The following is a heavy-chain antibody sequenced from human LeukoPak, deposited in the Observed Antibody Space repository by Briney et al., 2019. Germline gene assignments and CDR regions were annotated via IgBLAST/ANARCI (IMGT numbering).Heavy chain of an antibody. CDR3: ASPYSSSPFDAVDI. CDR2: IYYSGST. CDR1: GGSISSSSYY. J-gene: IGHJ3*02. Sequence: SETLSLPCTLSGGSISSSSYYWGWTRQPPGNGLEWIGSIYYSGSTYYNPSLKSRVTISVDTSKNQFSLKLSSVTAADTAVYYCASPYSSSPFDAVDIWGQGTIVTVSS. D-gene: IGHD6-13*01. V-gene: IGHV4-39*01.